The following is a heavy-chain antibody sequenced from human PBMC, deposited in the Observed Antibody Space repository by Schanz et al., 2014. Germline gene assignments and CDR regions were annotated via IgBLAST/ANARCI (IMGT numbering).Heavy chain of an antibody. CDR1: GFTFNTSW. CDR2: ISGFGTGA. CDR3: AKYRYSVFDFDY. J-gene: IGHJ4*02. D-gene: IGHD3-16*02. Sequence: EVQLVTSGGDLVQPGGSLRLPCAASGFTFNTSWFHWVRQPPGKGLEWISGISGFGTGAYYADSVKGRFTISRDNSKNTLYLQMNSLRAEDTAIYYCAKYRYSVFDFDYWGQGTLVTVSS. V-gene: IGHV3-23*04.